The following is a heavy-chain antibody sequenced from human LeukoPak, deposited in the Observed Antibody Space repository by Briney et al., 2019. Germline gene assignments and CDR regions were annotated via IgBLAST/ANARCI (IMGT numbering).Heavy chain of an antibody. J-gene: IGHJ4*02. CDR2: IRSKANSYAT. Sequence: GGSLRLSCAASGFTFSIYAMSWVRQASGKGLEWVGRIRSKANSYATAYAASVKGRFTISRDDSKNTAYLQMNSLKTEDTAVYYCTSVTFDYWGQGTLVTVSS. D-gene: IGHD5-18*01. CDR1: GFTFSIYA. CDR3: TSVTFDY. V-gene: IGHV3-73*01.